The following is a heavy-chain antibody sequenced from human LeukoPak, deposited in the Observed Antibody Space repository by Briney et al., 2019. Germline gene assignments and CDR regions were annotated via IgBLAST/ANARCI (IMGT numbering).Heavy chain of an antibody. V-gene: IGHV1-69*04. CDR1: GGTFSSYA. CDR3: ARLTTVTTIGD. CDR2: IIPILGIA. D-gene: IGHD4-17*01. Sequence: ASVKVSCKASGGTFSSYAISWVRQAPGQGLEWVGRIIPILGIANYAQKFQGRVTITADKSTSTAYMELSSLRSEDTAVYYCARLTTVTTIGDWGQGTLVTVSS. J-gene: IGHJ4*02.